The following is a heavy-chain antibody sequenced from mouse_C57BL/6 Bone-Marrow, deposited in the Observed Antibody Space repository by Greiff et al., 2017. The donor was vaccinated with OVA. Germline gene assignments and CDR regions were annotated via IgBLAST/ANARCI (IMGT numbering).Heavy chain of an antibody. CDR3: ARDPEYYFDY. J-gene: IGHJ2*01. CDR2: ISDGGSYT. V-gene: IGHV5-4*01. Sequence: DVMLVESGGGLVKPGGSLKLSCAASGFTFSSYAMSWVRQTPEKRLEWVATISDGGSYTSYPDNVKGRFTISRDNAKNNLYLQMSHLKSEDTAMYYCARDPEYYFDYWGQGTTLTVSS. CDR1: GFTFSSYA.